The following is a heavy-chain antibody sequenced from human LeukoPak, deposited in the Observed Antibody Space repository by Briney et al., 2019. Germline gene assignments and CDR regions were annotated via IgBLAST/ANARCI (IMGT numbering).Heavy chain of an antibody. CDR1: GDSISTYNYY. Sequence: SETLSLTCTVSGDSISTYNYYWGWIRQPPGKGLEWFGIIHFSGTTYYNPSLQSRVSISVDTSQNQFSLRLTSVTAADTAVCYCARFRGVEASSLLDFWGQGTLVTVSS. V-gene: IGHV4-39*01. D-gene: IGHD3-10*01. CDR2: IHFSGTT. J-gene: IGHJ4*02. CDR3: ARFRGVEASSLLDF.